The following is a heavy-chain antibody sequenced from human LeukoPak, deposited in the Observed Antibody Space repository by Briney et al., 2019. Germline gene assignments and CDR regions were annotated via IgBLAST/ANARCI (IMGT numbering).Heavy chain of an antibody. V-gene: IGHV4-39*02. CDR3: ARGRYYDSSGYYPEDYFDY. J-gene: IGHJ4*02. D-gene: IGHD3-22*01. CDR1: GASMRSETHY. CDR2: IYYSGST. Sequence: SSETLSLTCNVSGASMRSETHYWGWIRQPPGKGLEWIGSIYYSGSTYYNPSLKSRVTISVDTSKNQFSLKLNSVTATDTAVYYCARGRYYDSSGYYPEDYFDYWGQGTLVTVSS.